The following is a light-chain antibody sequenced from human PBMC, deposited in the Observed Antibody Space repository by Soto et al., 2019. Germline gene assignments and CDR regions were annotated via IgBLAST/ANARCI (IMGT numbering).Light chain of an antibody. CDR1: QSINSY. CDR2: AAS. Sequence: DIQMTQSPISLSASVGDRVTITCRASQSINSYLNWYQQKPGKAPTLLIYAASTLQSGVPSRFSGSGSGTDFTLTISSLQPEDFATYYCQDSYNIPPTFGGGTKVEIK. J-gene: IGKJ4*01. CDR3: QDSYNIPPT. V-gene: IGKV1-39*01.